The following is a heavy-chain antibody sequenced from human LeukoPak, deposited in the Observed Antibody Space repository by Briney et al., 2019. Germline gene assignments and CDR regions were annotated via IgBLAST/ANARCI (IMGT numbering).Heavy chain of an antibody. D-gene: IGHD2-15*01. J-gene: IGHJ6*04. CDR1: GGTFSSYA. CDR3: AKASGVVVSYGMDV. Sequence: ASVKVSFKASGGTFSSYAISWVRQAPGQGLAWMGGIIPIFGTANYAQKFPGRVTITADESTSTAYMELSSLRSEDTAVYYCAKASGVVVSYGMDVWGKGTTVTVSS. CDR2: IIPIFGTA. V-gene: IGHV1-69*01.